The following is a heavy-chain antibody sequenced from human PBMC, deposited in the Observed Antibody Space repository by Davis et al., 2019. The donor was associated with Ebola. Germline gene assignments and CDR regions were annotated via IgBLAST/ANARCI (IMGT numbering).Heavy chain of an antibody. CDR1: GFTFTDYA. D-gene: IGHD3/OR15-3a*01. J-gene: IGHJ4*02. V-gene: IGHV3-33*08. CDR3: ARDRDSPSLGLDY. CDR2: IWYDGSNK. Sequence: GESLKISCAASGFTFTDYAMHWVRQAPGKGLEWVAVIWYDGSNKYYADSVKDRFTISRDNSKNTLYLQMNSLRAEDTAVYYCARDRDSPSLGLDYWGQGTLVTVSS.